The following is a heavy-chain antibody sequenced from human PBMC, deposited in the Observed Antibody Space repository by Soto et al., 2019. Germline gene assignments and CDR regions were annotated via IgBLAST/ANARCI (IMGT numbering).Heavy chain of an antibody. CDR3: ARDRGRITMVRGADYGMDV. V-gene: IGHV1-69*04. CDR1: GGTFSSYT. Sequence: GASVKVSCKASGGTFSSYTISWVRQAPGQGLEWMGRIIPILGIANYAQKFQGRVTITADKSTSTAYMELSSLRSEDTAVYYCARDRGRITMVRGADYGMDVWGQGTTVTVSS. J-gene: IGHJ6*02. D-gene: IGHD3-10*01. CDR2: IIPILGIA.